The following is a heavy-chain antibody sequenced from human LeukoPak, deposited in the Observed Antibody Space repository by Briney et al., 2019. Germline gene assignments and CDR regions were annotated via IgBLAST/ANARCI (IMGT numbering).Heavy chain of an antibody. CDR2: IYYSGST. Sequence: PETLSLTSMVPVGSIISSNGSWIGQPPGRGRGGIGYIYYSGSTNYKPSLKSRVTISVDTSKNQFSLKLSSVTAADTAVYYCATGGDSSKLHLPNFDYWGQGTLVTVSS. D-gene: IGHD6-13*01. J-gene: IGHJ4*02. CDR3: ATGGDSSKLHLPNFDY. CDR1: VGSIISSN. V-gene: IGHV4-59*08.